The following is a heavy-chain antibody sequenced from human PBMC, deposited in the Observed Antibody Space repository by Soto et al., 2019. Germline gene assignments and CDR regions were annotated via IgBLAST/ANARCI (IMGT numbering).Heavy chain of an antibody. J-gene: IGHJ6*02. CDR1: GGSFSGYY. D-gene: IGHD6-13*01. Sequence: ETLSLTCAVYGGSFSGYYWSWIRQPPGKGLEWIGEINHSGSTNYNPSLKSRVTISVDTSKNQFSLKLSSVTAADTAVYYCARGAGGGSSWDLGHYYYYYGMDVWGQGTTVSVSS. CDR3: ARGAGGGSSWDLGHYYYYYGMDV. CDR2: INHSGST. V-gene: IGHV4-34*01.